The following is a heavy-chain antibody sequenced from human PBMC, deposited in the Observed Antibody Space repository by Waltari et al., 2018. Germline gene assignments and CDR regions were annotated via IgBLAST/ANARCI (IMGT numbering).Heavy chain of an antibody. J-gene: IGHJ4*02. Sequence: EVQLVESGGGVVRHGGSLRLSCAASGFTFVDYGMSWVRQVPGKGLEWVSGISWNGGSIGYADSVKGRFTISRDNAKNSLYLQINSLRAEDTALYHCARVDYHYTGLTYYFDYWGQGALVTVSS. D-gene: IGHD2-8*02. CDR2: ISWNGGSI. V-gene: IGHV3-20*01. CDR1: GFTFVDYG. CDR3: ARVDYHYTGLTYYFDY.